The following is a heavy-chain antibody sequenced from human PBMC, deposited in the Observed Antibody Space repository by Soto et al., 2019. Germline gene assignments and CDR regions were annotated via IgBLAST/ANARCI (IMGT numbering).Heavy chain of an antibody. CDR3: AGAVSDFDVRRYRTSYFDQ. Sequence: QVQLDESGPGLVQPSQTLSLSCTVSGASVSTGVYYWTWIRQHPGKGLVWIGYIDNSGSTYYNPSLTGRVDISVDTSKNQFSLNLQSLTAADTAFYYCAGAVSDFDVRRYRTSYFDQWGQGILVTVSS. V-gene: IGHV4-31*03. CDR1: GASVSTGVYY. CDR2: IDNSGST. J-gene: IGHJ4*02. D-gene: IGHD3-10*02.